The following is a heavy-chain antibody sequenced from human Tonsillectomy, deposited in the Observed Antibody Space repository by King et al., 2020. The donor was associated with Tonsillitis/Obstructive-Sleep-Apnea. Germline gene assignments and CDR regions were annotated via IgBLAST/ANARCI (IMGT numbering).Heavy chain of an antibody. CDR1: GFTFSSYA. V-gene: IGHV3-30*01. J-gene: IGHJ6*03. Sequence: VQLVESGGGVVQPGRSLRISCAASGFTFSSYAMHWVRQAPGKGLEWVAVISYDGSNKYYADSVRGRFTISRDNSKNSLYLQMNSLRAEDTAVYYCVRTVINYMDIWGKGTTVTVSS. CDR3: VRTVINYMDI. CDR2: ISYDGSNK. D-gene: IGHD4-23*01.